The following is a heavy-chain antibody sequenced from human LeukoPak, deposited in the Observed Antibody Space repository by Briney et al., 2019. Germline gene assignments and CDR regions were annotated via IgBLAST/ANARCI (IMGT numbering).Heavy chain of an antibody. V-gene: IGHV1-2*02. J-gene: IGHJ4*02. CDR2: INPNSGGT. CDR3: ARSYCSSTSCYAWRGSFDY. CDR1: GYTFTGYY. D-gene: IGHD2-2*01. Sequence: ASVKVSCEASGYTFTGYYMHWVRQAPGQGLEWMGWINPNSGGTNYAQKFQGRVTMTRDTSISTAYMELSRLRSDDTAVYYCARSYCSSTSCYAWRGSFDYWGQGTLVTVSS.